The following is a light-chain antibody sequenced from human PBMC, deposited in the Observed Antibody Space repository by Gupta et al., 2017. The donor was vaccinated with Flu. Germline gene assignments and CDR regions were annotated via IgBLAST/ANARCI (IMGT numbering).Light chain of an antibody. J-gene: IGKJ2*03. CDR2: AAA. V-gene: IGKV1-8*01. Sequence: AIPMTHSPSSFSASTGDRVTSTSRARQGISSYLAWYKQKQGKAPKLLIYAAAPFQRGVPARFSGSGGGTDVSLTISSRQKEDVAAYYCQQKYSYPLYSFGQGTKVEIK. CDR1: QGISSY. CDR3: QQKYSYPLYS.